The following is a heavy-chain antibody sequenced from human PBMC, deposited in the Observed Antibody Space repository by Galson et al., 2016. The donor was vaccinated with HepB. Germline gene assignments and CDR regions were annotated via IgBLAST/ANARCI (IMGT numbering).Heavy chain of an antibody. V-gene: IGHV4-39*01. CDR3: ATQKCGGICDVYYGMDV. CDR1: GGSMTSSSPF. D-gene: IGHD2-15*01. J-gene: IGHJ6*02. CDR2: VHNSGFT. Sequence: SETLSLTCSVSGGSMTSSSPFWGWIRQPPGKGVEWIGSVHNSGFTYDSPSLKSRVTMSVDTSMNQFSLKLRSLTAADTAVYYCATQKCGGICDVYYGMDVWGQGTTVTVSS.